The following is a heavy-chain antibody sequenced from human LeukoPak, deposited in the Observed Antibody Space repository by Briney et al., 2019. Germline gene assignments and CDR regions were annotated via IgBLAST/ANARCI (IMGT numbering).Heavy chain of an antibody. CDR3: ARGSPPRRLYDSSGYYSYYLDY. CDR2: ISGYNGNT. CDR1: GYTFTNYG. J-gene: IGHJ4*02. V-gene: IGHV1-18*01. Sequence: GASVKVSCKASGYTFTNYGITWVRQAPGQGLEWMGWISGYNGNTKYPQRLQGRVTMTTDTSTNTASMELRSLTSDDTAVYYCARGSPPRRLYDSSGYYSYYLDYWGQGTLVTVSS. D-gene: IGHD3-22*01.